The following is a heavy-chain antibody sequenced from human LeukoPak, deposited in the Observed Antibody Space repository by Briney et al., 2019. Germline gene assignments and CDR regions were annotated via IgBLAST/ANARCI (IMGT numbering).Heavy chain of an antibody. CDR1: GFTFSSYA. CDR3: ASRPGADIGPLDY. J-gene: IGHJ4*02. CDR2: ITGSGGRT. D-gene: IGHD2-2*01. V-gene: IGHV3-23*01. Sequence: GGSLRLSCAGSGFTFSSYAMSWVRQAPGKGLEWVSSITGSGGRTYYADSVKGRFTISRDNSKNTLYLQMNSLRAHETAVYYCASRPGADIGPLDYWGQGTLVSVSS.